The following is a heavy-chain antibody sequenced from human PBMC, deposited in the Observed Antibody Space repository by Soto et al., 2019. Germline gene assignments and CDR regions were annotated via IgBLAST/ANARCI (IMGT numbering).Heavy chain of an antibody. V-gene: IGHV3-33*01. CDR2: IWYDGSNK. Sequence: QVQLVESGGGVVQPGRSLRLSCAASGFTFSGLAMHWVRQVSGKGLEWVAVIWYDGSNKYYADSVKGRFTISRDNSKNTLYLQMNSLRAEDTAVYYCARGYWHDDYGDKTVYYVDYWGLGTQVTVSS. CDR3: ARGYWHDDYGDKTVYYVDY. D-gene: IGHD4-17*01. CDR1: GFTFSGLA. J-gene: IGHJ4*02.